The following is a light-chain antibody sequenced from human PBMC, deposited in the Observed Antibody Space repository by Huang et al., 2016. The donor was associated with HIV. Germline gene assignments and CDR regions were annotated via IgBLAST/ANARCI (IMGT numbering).Light chain of an antibody. J-gene: IGKJ2*01. CDR3: QQLHSYPRT. CDR1: QAINKY. V-gene: IGKV1-9*01. CDR2: KTS. Sequence: IQLTQSPSSLSASVGDRVTIPCRASQAINKYFAWYQQKPGKAPKLLIYKTSTLQDDVPSRFSGSGSGTDFTLTSSSLQPEDFATYYCQQLHSYPRTFGQGTKLDIK.